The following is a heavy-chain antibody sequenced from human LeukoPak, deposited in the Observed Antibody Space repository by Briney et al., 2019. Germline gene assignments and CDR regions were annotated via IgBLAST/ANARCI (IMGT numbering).Heavy chain of an antibody. Sequence: GGPLRLSCAASGFTFSSYAMHWVRQAPGKGLEWVAVISYDGSNKYYADSVKGRFTISRDNSKNTLYLQMNSLRAEDTAVYYCASGVSSTSCYVDYWGQGTLVTVSS. D-gene: IGHD2-2*01. V-gene: IGHV3-30*04. CDR1: GFTFSSYA. CDR3: ASGVSSTSCYVDY. J-gene: IGHJ4*02. CDR2: ISYDGSNK.